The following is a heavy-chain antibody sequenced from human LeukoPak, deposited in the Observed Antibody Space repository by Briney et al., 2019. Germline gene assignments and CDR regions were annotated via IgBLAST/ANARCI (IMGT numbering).Heavy chain of an antibody. CDR1: GFTFSSYG. CDR2: ISYDGSNK. CDR3: AKDRVGYCTNGVCSCFDY. Sequence: PSGGSLRLSCAASGFTFSSYGMHGVRQAPGKGREGVAVISYDGSNKYYADSVKGRFTISRDNSKNTLYVQMNSLRAEDTAVYYCAKDRVGYCTNGVCSCFDYWGQGTLVTVSS. V-gene: IGHV3-30*18. J-gene: IGHJ4*02. D-gene: IGHD2-8*01.